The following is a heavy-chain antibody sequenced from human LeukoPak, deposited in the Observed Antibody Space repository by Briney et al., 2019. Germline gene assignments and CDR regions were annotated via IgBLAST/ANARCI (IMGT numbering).Heavy chain of an antibody. CDR1: GFTFSSYE. D-gene: IGHD3-10*01. Sequence: GGSLRLSCAASGFTFSSYEMNWVRQAPGKGLEWVSYISSSGSTIYYADSVKGRFTISRDNAKNSLYLQMNSLRAEDTAVYYCARDRTGSGSYYWGAFDYWGQGTLVTVSS. J-gene: IGHJ4*02. CDR2: ISSSGSTI. CDR3: ARDRTGSGSYYWGAFDY. V-gene: IGHV3-48*03.